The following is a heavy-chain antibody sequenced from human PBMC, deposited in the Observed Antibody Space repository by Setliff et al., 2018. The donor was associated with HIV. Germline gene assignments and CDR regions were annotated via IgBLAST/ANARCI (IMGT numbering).Heavy chain of an antibody. CDR2: VYYTGKT. V-gene: IGHV4-59*06. J-gene: IGHJ3*02. D-gene: IGHD2-8*01. CDR3: ARDLHANYHAVHI. CDR1: GGSIGSYY. Sequence: PSETLSLTCIVSGGSIGSYYSWIRHRPGKGLEWIGTVYYTGKTYYNPSLQSRLTMSPDTSKNQFSLKMTSVTAADTAVYFCARDLHANYHAVHIWGQGTMVTVSS.